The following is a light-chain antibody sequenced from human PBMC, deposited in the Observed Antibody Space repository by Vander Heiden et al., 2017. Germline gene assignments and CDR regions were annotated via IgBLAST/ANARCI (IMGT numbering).Light chain of an antibody. CDR3: QWRRNWPPIT. V-gene: IGKV3-11*01. CDR2: VAY. CDR1: QSVRSY. J-gene: IGKJ5*01. Sequence: ETLSTQPPATPSLSPGESATLACRASQSVRSYFAWYQQKPGQAPRLIIYVAYDCATGIPVRFSGSGSGTDFAFTITILELEDFAVYYCQWRRNWPPITFGLGTRLDIK.